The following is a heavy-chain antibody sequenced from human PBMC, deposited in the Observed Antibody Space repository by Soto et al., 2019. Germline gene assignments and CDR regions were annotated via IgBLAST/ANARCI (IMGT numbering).Heavy chain of an antibody. D-gene: IGHD3-9*01. V-gene: IGHV3-23*01. Sequence: DSVKGRFTVSRDNSEDTLHLQLNSLRAEDTAVYYCATWSLDWYDYNYGMDAWGQGTTVTVSS. J-gene: IGHJ6*02. CDR3: ATWSLDWYDYNYGMDA.